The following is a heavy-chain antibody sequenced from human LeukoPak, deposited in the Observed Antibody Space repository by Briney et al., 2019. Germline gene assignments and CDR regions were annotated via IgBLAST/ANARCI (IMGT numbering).Heavy chain of an antibody. J-gene: IGHJ5*02. Sequence: SQTLSLTCAVSGGSISSGGYSWSWIRQPPGKGLEWIGSIYESGSAYYNPSLKSRITMSVDTSENQSSLKLTSVTAADTAVYYCARHYGPWGQGTLVTVSS. D-gene: IGHD3-16*01. CDR3: ARHYGP. CDR2: IYESGSA. V-gene: IGHV4-30-2*03. CDR1: GGSISSGGYS.